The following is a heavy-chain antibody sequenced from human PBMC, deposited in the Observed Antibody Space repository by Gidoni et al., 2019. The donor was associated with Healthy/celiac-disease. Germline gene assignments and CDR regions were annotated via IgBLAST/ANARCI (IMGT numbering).Heavy chain of an antibody. CDR2: IYYSGST. V-gene: IGHV4-39*01. J-gene: IGHJ4*02. CDR1: GGSISSSSYY. CDR3: ARGYPPFDY. D-gene: IGHD5-12*01. Sequence: QLQLQESGPGLVKPSETLSLTCTVSGGSISSSSYYWGWIRPPPGKGLEWIGSIYYSGSTYYNPSLKSRVTISVDTSKNQFSLKLSSVTAADTAVYYCARGYPPFDYWGQGTLVTVSS.